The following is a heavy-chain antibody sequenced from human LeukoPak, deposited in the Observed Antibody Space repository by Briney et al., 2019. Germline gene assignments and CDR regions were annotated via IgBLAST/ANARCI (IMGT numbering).Heavy chain of an antibody. CDR3: AKDHCSRTNCYAGPDY. J-gene: IGHJ4*02. Sequence: GGSLRLSCAASGFTFSTYAMNWVRQAPGKGLEWVSGLIRGGGTTHYADSVKGRFTISSDYSSNTLYLQMNSLRPEDTALYYCAKDHCSRTNCYAGPDYWGQGTLVTVSS. CDR1: GFTFSTYA. V-gene: IGHV3-23*01. D-gene: IGHD2-2*01. CDR2: LIRGGGTT.